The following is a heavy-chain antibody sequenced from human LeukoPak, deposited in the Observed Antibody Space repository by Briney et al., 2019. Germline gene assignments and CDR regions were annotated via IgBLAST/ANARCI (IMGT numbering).Heavy chain of an antibody. Sequence: PGGSLRLSCTTSGFPFNIYSMAWVRQAPGKGLEWVSSISSKGDYIFYADSVKGRFTISRDSSANSMYLQMSSLRAEDAAVYYCVRGMQPSLMRASGMSYWGQGTLVIVSS. V-gene: IGHV3-23*01. CDR2: ISSKGDYI. CDR1: GFPFNIYS. J-gene: IGHJ4*02. D-gene: IGHD2-8*01. CDR3: VRGMQPSLMRASGMSY.